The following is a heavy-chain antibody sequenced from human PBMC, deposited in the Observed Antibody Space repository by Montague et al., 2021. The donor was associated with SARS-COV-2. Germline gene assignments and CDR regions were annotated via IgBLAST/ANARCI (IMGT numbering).Heavy chain of an antibody. J-gene: IGHJ4*02. Sequence: SKTLSLTCTFSGASVASGNFYWSWIRQPPGKGLEWIGYMYYTGHTNYNPSLESRVTMPVDPPKNQFSLTLTSVTAADTAVYYCARSRANVPSRPGFDYWGQGALVTVSS. CDR1: GASVASGNFY. CDR3: ARSRANVPSRPGFDY. D-gene: IGHD6-6*01. V-gene: IGHV4-61*01. CDR2: MYYTGHT.